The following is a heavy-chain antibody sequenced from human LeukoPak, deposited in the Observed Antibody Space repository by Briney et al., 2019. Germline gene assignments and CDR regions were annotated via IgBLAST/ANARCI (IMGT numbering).Heavy chain of an antibody. CDR3: ARTSSLTPTPSFDY. V-gene: IGHV3-21*01. CDR2: ISSSSSYI. D-gene: IGHD2-15*01. CDR1: GFTFSTYA. J-gene: IGHJ4*02. Sequence: TAGGSLRLSCAASGFTFSTYAMNWVRQAPGKGLEWVSSISSSSSYIYYADSLKGRFTISRDSAKNSLCLQMNSLRAEDTAVYYCARTSSLTPTPSFDYWGQGALVTVSS.